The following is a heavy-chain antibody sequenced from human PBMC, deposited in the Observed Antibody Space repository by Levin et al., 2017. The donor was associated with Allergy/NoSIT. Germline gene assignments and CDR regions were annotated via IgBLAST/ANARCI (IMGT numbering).Heavy chain of an antibody. V-gene: IGHV1-69*13. CDR2: IIPIFGTA. D-gene: IGHD3-10*01. Sequence: SVKVSCKASGGTFSSYAISWVRQAPGQGLEWMGGIIPIFGTANYAQKFQGRVTITADESTSTAYMELSSLRSEDTAVYYCASTAYGSGSYSPALGPNRGYYYMDGWGKGTTVTVSS. CDR3: ASTAYGSGSYSPALGPNRGYYYMDG. CDR1: GGTFSSYA. J-gene: IGHJ6*03.